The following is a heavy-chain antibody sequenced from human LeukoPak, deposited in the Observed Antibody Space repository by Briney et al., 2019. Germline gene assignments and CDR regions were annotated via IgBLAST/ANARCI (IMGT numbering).Heavy chain of an antibody. J-gene: IGHJ4*02. CDR3: ARGGITSFGVVIIPPFDY. D-gene: IGHD3-3*01. Sequence: SETLSLTCAVYGGSFSGYCWSWIRQPPGKGRVWMGEIIHGVSTNYNPSLKSRVTISVDTSRTQFSLKLSSVTAADTAVYYCARGGITSFGVVIIPPFDYWGQGTLVTVSS. CDR1: GGSFSGYC. CDR2: IIHGVST. V-gene: IGHV4-34*01.